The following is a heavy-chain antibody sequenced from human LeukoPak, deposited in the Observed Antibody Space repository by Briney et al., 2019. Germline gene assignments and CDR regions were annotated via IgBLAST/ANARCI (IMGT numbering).Heavy chain of an antibody. J-gene: IGHJ4*02. CDR2: VYYTGRT. CDR1: GGSIGSYY. CDR3: ARLTEGW. V-gene: IGHV4-59*08. Sequence: SATLSLTCIVSGGSIGSYYWSWVRQTPGKGLEWIGYVYYTGRTNYNPSLKGRVTIFVDTSKNQFSLKLSSVTAADTAVYYCARLTEGWWGQGALVNVSS. D-gene: IGHD2-15*01.